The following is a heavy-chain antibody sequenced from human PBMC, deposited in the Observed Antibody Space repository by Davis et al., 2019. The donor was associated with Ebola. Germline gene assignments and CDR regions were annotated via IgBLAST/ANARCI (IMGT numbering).Heavy chain of an antibody. CDR2: IYPGDSDT. J-gene: IGHJ3*02. V-gene: IGHV5-51*01. D-gene: IGHD1-20*01. CDR1: GYTFTIYW. Sequence: GESLKISCKGSGYTFTIYWIGWVRQMPGQGLEWMGIIYPGDSDTRYSPSFQGQVIISADKSIRTAYLQWSSLKASDTAIYFCATLRRTITGMDDGFDIWGQGTQVTVSS. CDR3: ATLRRTITGMDDGFDI.